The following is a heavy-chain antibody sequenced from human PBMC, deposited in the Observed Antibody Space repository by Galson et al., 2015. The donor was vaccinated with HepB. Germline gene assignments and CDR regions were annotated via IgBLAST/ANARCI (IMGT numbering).Heavy chain of an antibody. J-gene: IGHJ3*02. Sequence: SLRLSCAASGFTFSSYGMNWVRQAPGKGLEWISYISSTSTTIYYADSVKGRFTISRDNAKNSLYLQMNSLRAEDTAVYHCARDLLYGESPDAFDIWGQGTMVTVSS. CDR1: GFTFSSYG. D-gene: IGHD4-17*01. V-gene: IGHV3-48*01. CDR3: ARDLLYGESPDAFDI. CDR2: ISSTSTTI.